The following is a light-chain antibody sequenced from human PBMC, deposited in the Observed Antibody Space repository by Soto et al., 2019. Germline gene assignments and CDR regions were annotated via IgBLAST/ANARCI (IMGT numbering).Light chain of an antibody. Sequence: DIQMTQSHSHLSASVGDRVTITCRASQSISSWLAWYQQKPGKAPKLLIYKASSLESGVPSRFSGCGPGTEFYLTFSCVKPDDFAPYYCQQYNTHLWPLGQGTKVDIK. CDR2: KAS. CDR1: QSISSW. CDR3: QQYNTHLWP. J-gene: IGKJ1*01. V-gene: IGKV1-5*03.